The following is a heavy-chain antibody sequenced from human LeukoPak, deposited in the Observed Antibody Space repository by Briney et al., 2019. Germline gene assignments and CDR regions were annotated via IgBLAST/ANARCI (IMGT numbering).Heavy chain of an antibody. Sequence: GGSLRLSCAASGFTFSGSAMHWVRQAPGKGLEWVGRIRSKANSYATAYAASVKGRFTISRDDSKNTAYLQMNSLKTEDTAVYYCTRSNWGDLFSAFDIWGQGTMVTVSS. CDR2: IRSKANSYAT. CDR1: GFTFSGSA. V-gene: IGHV3-73*01. D-gene: IGHD7-27*01. CDR3: TRSNWGDLFSAFDI. J-gene: IGHJ3*02.